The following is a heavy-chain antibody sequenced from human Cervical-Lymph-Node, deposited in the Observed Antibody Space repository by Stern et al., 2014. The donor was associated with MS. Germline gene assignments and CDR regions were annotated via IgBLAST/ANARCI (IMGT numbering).Heavy chain of an antibody. J-gene: IGHJ4*02. CDR2: SSAYNGNT. CDR3: ARGPPDILTGYPMPWDY. V-gene: IGHV1-18*04. Sequence: VQLVESGAEVKKPGASVKVSCKASGYTFTSYGISWGRQAPGQGLEWMGWSSAYNGNTNYAQKLQGRVTMTTDTSTSTAYMELRSLRSDDTAVYYCARGPPDILTGYPMPWDYWGQGTLVTVSS. CDR1: GYTFTSYG. D-gene: IGHD3-9*01.